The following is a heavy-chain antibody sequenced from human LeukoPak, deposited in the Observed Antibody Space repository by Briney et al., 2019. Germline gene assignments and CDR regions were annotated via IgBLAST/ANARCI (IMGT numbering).Heavy chain of an antibody. CDR2: MNPNSGNT. CDR3: ARGGTGYYGSEYYYMDV. V-gene: IGHV1-8*01. J-gene: IGHJ6*03. Sequence: GASVKVSCKASGYTFTSYDINWVRQATGQGLEWMGWMNPNSGNTGYAQKFQGRVTMTRNTSISTAYMELSSLRSEDTAVYYCARGGTGYYGSEYYYMDVWGKGTTVTISS. D-gene: IGHD3-10*01. CDR1: GYTFTSYD.